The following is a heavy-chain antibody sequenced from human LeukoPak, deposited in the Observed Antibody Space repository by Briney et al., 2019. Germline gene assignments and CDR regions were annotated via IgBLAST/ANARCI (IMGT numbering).Heavy chain of an antibody. V-gene: IGHV1-18*01. CDR1: GHTFTSYG. CDR2: ISAYNGNT. J-gene: IGHJ5*02. D-gene: IGHD2-2*02. Sequence: GASVKVSCKASGHTFTSYGFNWVRQAPGQGFEWMGWISAYNGNTNYAQKLQGRVTMTTDTSTSTAYMELRSLRSDDTAVYYCARDLRYCSSTSCYTKGWFDPWGQGTLVTVSS. CDR3: ARDLRYCSSTSCYTKGWFDP.